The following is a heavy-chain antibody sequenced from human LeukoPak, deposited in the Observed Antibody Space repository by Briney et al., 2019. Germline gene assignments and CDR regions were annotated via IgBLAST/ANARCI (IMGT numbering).Heavy chain of an antibody. CDR3: ASYGVCSSGWYRFDS. Sequence: SETLSLTCTVSGGSISRSSYYWAWIRQPPGKGLEWIGSIYHRGSTYYNPSLKSRVTISIDTSKNQFSLKLSSVTAADRAVYYCASYGVCSSGWYRFDSWGQGALVTVSS. CDR1: GGSISRSSYY. CDR2: IYHRGST. D-gene: IGHD6-19*01. V-gene: IGHV4-39*01. J-gene: IGHJ4*02.